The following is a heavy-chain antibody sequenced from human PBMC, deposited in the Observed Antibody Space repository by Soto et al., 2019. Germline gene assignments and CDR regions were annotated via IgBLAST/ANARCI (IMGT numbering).Heavy chain of an antibody. CDR1: GGSISSGGYY. V-gene: IGHV4-31*03. J-gene: IGHJ4*02. Sequence: SETLSLTCTVSGGSISSGGYYWSWIRQHPGKGLEWIGYIYYSGSTYYNPSLKSRVTISVDTSKNQFSLKLSSVTAADTAVYYCARQAPTYYYDSSDYYRAYYFDYWGQGTLVTVSS. CDR3: ARQAPTYYYDSSDYYRAYYFDY. CDR2: IYYSGST. D-gene: IGHD3-22*01.